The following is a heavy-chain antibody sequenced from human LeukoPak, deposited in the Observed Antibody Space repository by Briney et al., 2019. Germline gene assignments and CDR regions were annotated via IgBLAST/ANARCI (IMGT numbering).Heavy chain of an antibody. D-gene: IGHD6-13*01. CDR2: VYYSGST. J-gene: IGHJ5*02. CDR1: GDSISTSNYY. Sequence: ASETLSLTCTVSGDSISTSNYYWGWIRQPPGKGLEWIGNVYYSGSTYYNPSLKSRVTISVDTSKNQFSLKLSSVTAADTAVYYCARHRQYSSSWYEETSNWFDPWGQGTLVTVSS. V-gene: IGHV4-39*01. CDR3: ARHRQYSSSWYEETSNWFDP.